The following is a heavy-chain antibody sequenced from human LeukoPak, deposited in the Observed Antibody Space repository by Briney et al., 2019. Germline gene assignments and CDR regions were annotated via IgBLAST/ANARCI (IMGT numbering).Heavy chain of an antibody. V-gene: IGHV3-74*01. J-gene: IGHJ4*02. CDR2: INSDGRNT. CDR3: AKDQSDY. Sequence: PGGSLRLSCAASGFTFSTYGMHWVRQAPGKGLVWVSGINSDGRNTNYADSVKGRFTISRDNSKNTLHLQMNSLRAEDTAVYYCAKDQSDYWGQRTLVTVSS. CDR1: GFTFSTYG.